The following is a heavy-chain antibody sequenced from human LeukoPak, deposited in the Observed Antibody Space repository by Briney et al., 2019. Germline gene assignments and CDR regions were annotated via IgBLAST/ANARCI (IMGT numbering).Heavy chain of an antibody. CDR1: GFTFSSYS. CDR3: ARDGHYGSGSPPKH. CDR2: ISSSSSTI. D-gene: IGHD3-10*01. V-gene: IGHV3-48*04. Sequence: PGGSLRLSCAASGFTFSSYSMNWVRQAPGKGLEWVSYISSSSSTIYYADSVKGRFTISRDNAKNSLYLQMNSLRAEDTAVYYCARDGHYGSGSPPKHWGQGTLVTVSS. J-gene: IGHJ1*01.